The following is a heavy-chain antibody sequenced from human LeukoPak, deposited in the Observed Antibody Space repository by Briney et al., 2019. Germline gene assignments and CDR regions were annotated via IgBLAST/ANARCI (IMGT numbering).Heavy chain of an antibody. CDR2: VFSSGGT. CDR3: ARRLKLSSSWAYFDY. V-gene: IGHV4-59*08. Sequence: SETLSLTCTVSGGSISGYYWGWIRQPPGKGLEWIGYVFSSGGTNYNASLRSRLTISVDTSKNQFSLKLTSVTVADTAVYYCARRLKLSSSWAYFDYWGQGTPVTVSS. CDR1: GGSISGYY. D-gene: IGHD6-13*01. J-gene: IGHJ4*02.